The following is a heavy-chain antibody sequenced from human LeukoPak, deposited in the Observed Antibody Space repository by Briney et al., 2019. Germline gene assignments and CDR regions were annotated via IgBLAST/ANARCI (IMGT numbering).Heavy chain of an antibody. CDR1: GFTFSSYG. J-gene: IGHJ4*02. V-gene: IGHV3-30*03. Sequence: GRSLRLSCAASGFTFSSYGMHWVRQAPGKGLERVAVISYDGSNKYYADSVKGRFTISRDNAKNSLYLQMNSLRAEDTAVYYCARDFSYDFWSGYYPLDYWGQGTLVTVSS. D-gene: IGHD3-3*01. CDR2: ISYDGSNK. CDR3: ARDFSYDFWSGYYPLDY.